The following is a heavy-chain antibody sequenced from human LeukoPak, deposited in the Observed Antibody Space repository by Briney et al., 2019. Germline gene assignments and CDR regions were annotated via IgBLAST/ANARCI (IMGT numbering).Heavy chain of an antibody. CDR2: IQQDGGQK. CDR3: ARASNPWLQLS. V-gene: IGHV3-7*03. Sequence: GGSLRLSCAASGFTFSTYWMIWVSKSSGNGLESVANIQQDGGQKRYADSVRGRFTVSRDNAQTSLYLHMNSLRAEDTAVYYCARASNPWLQLSWGQGTLVTVSS. D-gene: IGHD5-24*01. CDR1: GFTFSTYW. J-gene: IGHJ4*02.